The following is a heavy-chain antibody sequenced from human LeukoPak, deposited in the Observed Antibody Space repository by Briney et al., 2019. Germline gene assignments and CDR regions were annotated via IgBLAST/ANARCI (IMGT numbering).Heavy chain of an antibody. CDR1: GFTFSSYA. J-gene: IGHJ4*02. CDR2: ISGSGGST. D-gene: IGHD3-3*01. V-gene: IGHV3-23*01. CDR3: AKGHHDPWSGYSN. Sequence: GGSLRLSCAASGFTFSSYAMSWVRQAPGKGLEWVSAISGSGGSTYYADSVKGRFTISRDNSKNTLYLQMNSLRVEDTAVYYCAKGHHDPWSGYSNWGQGTLVTVSS.